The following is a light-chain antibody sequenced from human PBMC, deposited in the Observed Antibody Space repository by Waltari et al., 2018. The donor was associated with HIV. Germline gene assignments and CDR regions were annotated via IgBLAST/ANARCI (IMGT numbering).Light chain of an antibody. J-gene: IGKJ2*01. CDR2: AAS. Sequence: GERVTITCRASQGIRNDLSWYQQKPGTAPKRLIYAASTLQSGVPSRFSGSGSGTDFTLTISSLQPEDFATYYCFQHNDYPFTFGQGTKLDI. CDR3: FQHNDYPFT. CDR1: QGIRND. V-gene: IGKV1-17*01.